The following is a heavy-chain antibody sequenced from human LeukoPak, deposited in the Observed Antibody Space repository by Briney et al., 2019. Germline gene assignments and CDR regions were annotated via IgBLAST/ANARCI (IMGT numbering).Heavy chain of an antibody. J-gene: IGHJ3*01. Sequence: SETLSLTCTVSGYSISSGYYWGWIRQPPGKGLEWIGSSYHSGSTYYNPSLKSRVTISVDTSKNQFSLKLNTVTAADTAVYYCAESNGYGLVDNWGQGTMVTVSS. CDR1: GYSISSGYY. V-gene: IGHV4-38-2*02. CDR3: AESNGYGLVDN. CDR2: SYHSGST. D-gene: IGHD3-10*01.